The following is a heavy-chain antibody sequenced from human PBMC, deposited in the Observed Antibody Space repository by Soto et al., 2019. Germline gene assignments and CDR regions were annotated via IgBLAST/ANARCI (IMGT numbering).Heavy chain of an antibody. D-gene: IGHD3-3*01. Sequence: SVKVSCKASGGTFSSYTISWVRQAPGQGLEWMGRIIPILGIANYAQKFQGRVTITADKSTSTAYMELSSLRSEDTAVYYCAREDVTIFGVVPCAFDIWGQGTMVTVSS. CDR3: AREDVTIFGVVPCAFDI. CDR2: IIPILGIA. V-gene: IGHV1-69*04. CDR1: GGTFSSYT. J-gene: IGHJ3*02.